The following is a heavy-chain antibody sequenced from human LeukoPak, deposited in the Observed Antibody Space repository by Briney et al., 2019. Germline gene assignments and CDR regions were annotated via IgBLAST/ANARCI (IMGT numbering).Heavy chain of an antibody. J-gene: IGHJ3*02. CDR1: GFTFSSYS. V-gene: IGHV3-48*04. Sequence: GGSLRLSCAASGFTFSSYSMNWVRQAPGKGLEWVSYISSSGSTIYYADSVKGRFTISRDNAKKSLYLQMNSLRAEDTAVYYCARELRTPYDILGRGNAFDIWGQGTMVTVSS. CDR3: ARELRTPYDILGRGNAFDI. CDR2: ISSSGSTI. D-gene: IGHD3-9*01.